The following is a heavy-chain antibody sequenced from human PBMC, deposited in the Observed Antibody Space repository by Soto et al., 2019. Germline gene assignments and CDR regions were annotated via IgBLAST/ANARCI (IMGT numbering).Heavy chain of an antibody. CDR1: GYTFTSYS. V-gene: IGHV1-3*01. CDR2: INAGNGNT. D-gene: IGHD3-16*01. Sequence: QVKLVQSGAEVKKPGASVKVSCKASGYTFTSYSMHWVRQAPGQRLEWMGWINAGNGNTKYSQKFQGRVTITRDTSANTAYMELCSLGSEDPAVYYCERDVFFDPWGQGTLVTVSS. J-gene: IGHJ5*02. CDR3: ERDVFFDP.